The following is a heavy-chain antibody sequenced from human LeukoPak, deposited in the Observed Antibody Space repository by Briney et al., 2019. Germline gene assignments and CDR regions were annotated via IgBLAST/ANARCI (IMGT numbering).Heavy chain of an antibody. D-gene: IGHD2-2*01. Sequence: SQTLSLTCTVSGGSISSGGYYWSWIRQPPGKGLEWIGYIYHSGSTNYNPSLKSRVTISVDTSKNHFSLKLSSVTAADTAVYFCARAPRAYCSTTGSCFQDYWGQGTLVTVSS. J-gene: IGHJ4*02. CDR1: GGSISSGGYY. CDR3: ARAPRAYCSTTGSCFQDY. CDR2: IYHSGST. V-gene: IGHV4-30-2*01.